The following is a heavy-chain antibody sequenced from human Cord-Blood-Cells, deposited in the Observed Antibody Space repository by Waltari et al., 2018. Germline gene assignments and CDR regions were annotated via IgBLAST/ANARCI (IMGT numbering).Heavy chain of an antibody. D-gene: IGHD3-3*01. Sequence: QVQLVQSGAEVKKPGASVKVSCKASGYTFTGYYMHWVRPAPGKGLEWMGWINPNSGGTNYAQKFQGRVTMTRDTSISTAYMELSRLRSDDTAVYYCARSPNYDFWSGYYKNWFDPWGQGTLVTVSS. V-gene: IGHV1-2*02. J-gene: IGHJ5*02. CDR2: INPNSGGT. CDR1: GYTFTGYY. CDR3: ARSPNYDFWSGYYKNWFDP.